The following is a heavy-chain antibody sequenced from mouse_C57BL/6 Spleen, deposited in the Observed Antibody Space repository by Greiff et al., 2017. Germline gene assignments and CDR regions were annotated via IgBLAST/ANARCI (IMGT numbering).Heavy chain of an antibody. CDR1: GYAFSSYW. V-gene: IGHV1-80*01. Sequence: QVQLKESGAELVKPGASVKISCKASGYAFSSYWMNWVKQRPGKGLEWIGQIYPGDGDTNYNGKFKGKATLTADKSSSTAYMQLSSLTSEDSAVYFCARWITDAMDYWGQGTSVTVSS. CDR2: IYPGDGDT. CDR3: ARWITDAMDY. D-gene: IGHD1-3*01. J-gene: IGHJ4*01.